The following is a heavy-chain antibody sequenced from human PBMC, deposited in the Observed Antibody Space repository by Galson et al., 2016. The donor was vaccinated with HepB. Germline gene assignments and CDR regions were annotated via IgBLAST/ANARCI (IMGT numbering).Heavy chain of an antibody. CDR1: GDSVSSNNVA. V-gene: IGHV6-1*01. CDR2: TYYRSEWYN. D-gene: IGHD5/OR15-5a*01. J-gene: IGHJ4*02. CDR3: AREISVWGFDQ. Sequence: CAISGDSVSSNNVAWHWIRQSPSRGLECLGRTYYRSEWYNEYEVSVKSRITVIPDTSKNQFSLQLKSVTPEDTAVYYCAREISVWGFDQWGQGTLVTVSS.